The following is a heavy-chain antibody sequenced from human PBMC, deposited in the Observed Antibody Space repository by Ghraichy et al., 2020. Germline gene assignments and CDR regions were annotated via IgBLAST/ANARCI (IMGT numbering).Heavy chain of an antibody. J-gene: IGHJ4*02. V-gene: IGHV1-2*02. Sequence: ASVKVSCKTSGYTFTGYYMHLVRQAPGQGLEWMGWINPNSGGTNYAQKFQGRVTMTRDTSISTAYMELSRLRSDDTAVYYCARGQQLLSPTSFDYWGQGTLVTVAS. CDR2: INPNSGGT. D-gene: IGHD6-13*01. CDR3: ARGQQLLSPTSFDY. CDR1: GYTFTGYY.